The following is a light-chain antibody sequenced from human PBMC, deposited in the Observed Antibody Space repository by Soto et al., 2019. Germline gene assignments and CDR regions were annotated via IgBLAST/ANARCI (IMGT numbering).Light chain of an antibody. J-gene: IGKJ1*01. V-gene: IGKV3-11*01. CDR2: DAS. Sequence: EIVLTQSPATLSLSPGERATLSCRASQSVSSYLAWYQQKPGQAPRLLIYDASNRATGIPARFSGSGSGTDFTLTISRLEPEDFAVYYCPQRSNWPWTFGQGTKVEIK. CDR1: QSVSSY. CDR3: PQRSNWPWT.